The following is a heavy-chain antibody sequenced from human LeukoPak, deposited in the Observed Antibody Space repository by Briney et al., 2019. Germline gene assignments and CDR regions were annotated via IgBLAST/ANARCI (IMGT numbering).Heavy chain of an antibody. CDR1: GYTFTGYY. D-gene: IGHD5-18*01. J-gene: IGHJ6*02. V-gene: IGHV1-2*06. Sequence: GASVKVSCKPSGYTFTGYYIHWVRQAPGQGLEWMGRINPNNGGTNYAQKLQGRVTMTRDTSINTAYMELSGLRSDDTAVYYCARAGYSYGYVLDVWGQGTTVTVSS. CDR3: ARAGYSYGYVLDV. CDR2: INPNNGGT.